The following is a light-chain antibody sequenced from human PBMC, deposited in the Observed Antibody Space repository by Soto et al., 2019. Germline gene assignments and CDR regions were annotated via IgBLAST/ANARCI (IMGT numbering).Light chain of an antibody. V-gene: IGLV1-51*01. CDR3: GTWDSSLSVHV. J-gene: IGLJ1*01. Sequence: QSVLTQPPSVSAAPGQTVTISCSGSSSNIVNNYVSWYQQLPGTAPKLLIYDNNKRPSGIPDRFSGSKSGTSATLGITGLQTGDEADYYCGTWDSSLSVHVFGTGTKLTVL. CDR1: SSNIVNNY. CDR2: DNN.